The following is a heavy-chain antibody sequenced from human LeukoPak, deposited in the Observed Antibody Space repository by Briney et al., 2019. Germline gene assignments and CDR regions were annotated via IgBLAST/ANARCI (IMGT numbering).Heavy chain of an antibody. V-gene: IGHV4-59*08. D-gene: IGHD3-16*01. CDR2: IYYSGST. CDR3: ARSGGIPWNFDY. Sequence: SETLSLTCTVSGGSISSYYWSWIRQPPGKGLEWIGYIYYSGSTNYNTSIKSRVTISVDTSKNQFSLKLSSVTAADTAVYYCARSGGIPWNFDYWGQGALVTVSS. J-gene: IGHJ4*02. CDR1: GGSISSYY.